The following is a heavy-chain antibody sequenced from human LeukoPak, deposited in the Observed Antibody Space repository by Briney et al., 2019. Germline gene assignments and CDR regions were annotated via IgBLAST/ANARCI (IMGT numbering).Heavy chain of an antibody. Sequence: PGRSLRLSCAASGFTFSSYAMHWVRQAPGKGLEWVAVISYDGSNKYYADSVKGRFTICRDNSKNTLYLQMNSLRAEDTAVYYCARDKTKAFDVWGQGTMVTVSS. CDR3: ARDKTKAFDV. J-gene: IGHJ3*01. CDR2: ISYDGSNK. V-gene: IGHV3-30*04. CDR1: GFTFSSYA.